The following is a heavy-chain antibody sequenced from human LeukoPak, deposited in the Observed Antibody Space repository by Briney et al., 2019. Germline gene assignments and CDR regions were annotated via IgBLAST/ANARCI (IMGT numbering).Heavy chain of an antibody. CDR2: IWYDGSNK. CDR1: GFTFSSYG. CDR3: ARAYDFWSGYYTYYYYYGMDV. Sequence: GGSLRLSCAASGFTFSSYGMHWVRQAPGKGLEWVAVIWYDGSNKYYADSVKGRFTISRDNSKNTLYLQMNSLRAEDTAVYYCARAYDFWSGYYTYYYYYGMDVWGQGTTVTVSS. J-gene: IGHJ6*02. V-gene: IGHV3-33*01. D-gene: IGHD3-3*01.